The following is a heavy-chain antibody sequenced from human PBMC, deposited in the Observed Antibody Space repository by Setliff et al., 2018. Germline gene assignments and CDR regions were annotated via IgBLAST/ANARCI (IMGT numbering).Heavy chain of an antibody. Sequence: GGSLRLSCAASGFTFRSYSMTWVRQAPGKGLEWVSYISSSSSTIYYADSVKGRFTISRDNAKNSLYLQMNSLRAEDTAVYYCAKRGPYCSGGTCHYYFDYWGQGTLVTVSS. D-gene: IGHD2-15*01. CDR2: ISSSSSTI. V-gene: IGHV3-48*04. J-gene: IGHJ4*02. CDR1: GFTFRSYS. CDR3: AKRGPYCSGGTCHYYFDY.